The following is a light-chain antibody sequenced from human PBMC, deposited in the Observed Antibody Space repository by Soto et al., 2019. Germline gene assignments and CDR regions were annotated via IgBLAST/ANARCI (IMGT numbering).Light chain of an antibody. CDR2: STS. CDR3: QQRSSLLFS. J-gene: IGKJ4*01. V-gene: IGKV1-12*01. Sequence: IQLTQSPSSVSASPGDRVTITCRASQDIGTWLAWFQQKPGKAPRLLISSTSSLPSGIPSRFSGSGSGTDFTLTISGLQPEDFAVYYCQQRSSLLFSFGGGTKVEIK. CDR1: QDIGTW.